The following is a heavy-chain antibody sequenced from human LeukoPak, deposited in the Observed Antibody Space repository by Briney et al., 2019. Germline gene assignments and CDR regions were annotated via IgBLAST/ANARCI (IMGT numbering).Heavy chain of an antibody. CDR1: GFTFTPYS. CDR3: AREDHCVTTTCYTYFDY. D-gene: IGHD2-2*02. V-gene: IGHV3-21*01. Sequence: GGSLRLSCAASGFTFTPYSMNWVRQPPGRWLESLSSISISSGHIYYADSVKGRFTISRDNAKYSVYLQMTTLRADNTAVYYCAREDHCVTTTCYTYFDYWGQGTLVTVSS. J-gene: IGHJ4*02. CDR2: ISISSGHI.